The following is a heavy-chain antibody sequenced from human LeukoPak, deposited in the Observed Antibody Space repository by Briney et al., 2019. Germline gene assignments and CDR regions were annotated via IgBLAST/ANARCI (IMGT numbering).Heavy chain of an antibody. CDR2: IYYSGST. D-gene: IGHD2-2*01. CDR3: ARDQLSYGMDV. V-gene: IGHV4-30-4*01. Sequence: PSETLSLTCTVSGGSISSGDYYWSWIRQPPGKGLEWIGYIYYSGSTYYNPSLKSRVTISVDTSKNQFSLKLSSVTAADTAVYYCARDQLSYGMDVWGQGTLVTVSS. CDR1: GGSISSGDYY. J-gene: IGHJ6*02.